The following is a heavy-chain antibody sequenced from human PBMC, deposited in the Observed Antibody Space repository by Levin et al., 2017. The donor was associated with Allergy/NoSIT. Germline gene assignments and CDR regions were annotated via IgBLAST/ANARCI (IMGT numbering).Heavy chain of an antibody. V-gene: IGHV6-1*01. CDR3: ARGGLSGASIGWGAPLDS. CDR1: GDSVSSKSAA. J-gene: IGHJ4*02. D-gene: IGHD6-19*01. Sequence: SQTLSLTCAIAGDSVSSKSAAWNWIRQSPSRGLEWLGWTYYRTTWRNDYGASVKGRITINPDVSKNQFTLHLDSVTPEDTSVYYCARGGLSGASIGWGAPLDSWGLGIPVTVYS. CDR2: TYYRTTWRN.